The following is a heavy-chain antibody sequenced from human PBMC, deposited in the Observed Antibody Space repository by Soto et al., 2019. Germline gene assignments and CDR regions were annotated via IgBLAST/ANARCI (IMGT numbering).Heavy chain of an antibody. V-gene: IGHV1-69*01. Sequence: QVQLVQSGAEVKKPGSSVKVSCKASGGTFSSYAISWVRQAPGQGLEWMGGIIPIFGTANYAQKFQGRVTITADESTSTAYMELSSLRSEDTAVYYCERSHRPYCSGGSCYPNWFDPWGQGTLVTVSS. J-gene: IGHJ5*02. CDR3: ERSHRPYCSGGSCYPNWFDP. D-gene: IGHD2-15*01. CDR2: IIPIFGTA. CDR1: GGTFSSYA.